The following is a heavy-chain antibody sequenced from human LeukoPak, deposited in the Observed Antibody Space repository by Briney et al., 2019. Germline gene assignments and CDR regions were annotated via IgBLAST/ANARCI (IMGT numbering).Heavy chain of an antibody. CDR3: ARGEYRIAAAVTVFDY. J-gene: IGHJ4*02. CDR1: GYTFTSYD. CDR2: IIPIFGTA. V-gene: IGHV1-69*13. D-gene: IGHD6-13*01. Sequence: SVKVSCKASGYTFTSYDINWVRQAPGQGLEWMGGIIPIFGTANYAQKFQGRVTITADESTSTAYMELSSLRSEDTAVYYCARGEYRIAAAVTVFDYWGQGTLVTVSS.